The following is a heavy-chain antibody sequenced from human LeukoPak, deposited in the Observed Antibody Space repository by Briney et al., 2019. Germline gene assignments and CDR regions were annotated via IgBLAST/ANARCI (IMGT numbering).Heavy chain of an antibody. J-gene: IGHJ3*02. Sequence: GALRLSCAASGFTFRSYAMSWVRQAPGKGVEWVSAISGRGGSTYYADSVKGRFTISRDNSKNTLYLQMNSLRADDTAVYCCVIHRGVITLDAFDIWGQGTMVTVSS. CDR2: ISGRGGST. CDR3: VIHRGVITLDAFDI. CDR1: GFTFRSYA. V-gene: IGHV3-23*01. D-gene: IGHD3-10*01.